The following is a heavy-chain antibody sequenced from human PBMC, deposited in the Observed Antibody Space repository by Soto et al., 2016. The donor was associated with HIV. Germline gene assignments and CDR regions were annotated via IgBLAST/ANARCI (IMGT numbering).Heavy chain of an antibody. J-gene: IGHJ4*02. CDR2: ISGSGGST. CDR3: AKSPSQLRRESGGVSLT. D-gene: IGHD3-3*01. V-gene: IGHV3-23*01. Sequence: EVQLLESGGGLVQPGGSLRLSCAASGFTFSSYAMSWVRQAPGKGLEWVSAISGSGGSTYYADSVKGRFTTSRDNSKNTLYLQMNSLRAEDTAVYYCAKSPSQLRRESGGVSLTWGQGTLVHRLL. CDR1: GFTFSSYA.